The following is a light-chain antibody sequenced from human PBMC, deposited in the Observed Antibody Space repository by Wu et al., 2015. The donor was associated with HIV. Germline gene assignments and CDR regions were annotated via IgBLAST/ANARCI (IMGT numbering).Light chain of an antibody. V-gene: IGKV3-11*01. CDR2: DSS. CDR1: QSVSSY. Sequence: EIVLTQSPATLSLSPGERATLSCRASQSVSSYLAWYQQNPGQAPRLLIYDSSNRATGIPARFSGSGSGTDFTLTISSLEPEDFAVYYCHQRSNWPMTFGPGTKVDIK. J-gene: IGKJ3*01. CDR3: HQRSNWPMT.